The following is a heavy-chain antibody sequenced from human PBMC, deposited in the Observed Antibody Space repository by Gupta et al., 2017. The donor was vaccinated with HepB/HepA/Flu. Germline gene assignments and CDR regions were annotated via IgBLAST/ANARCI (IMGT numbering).Heavy chain of an antibody. D-gene: IGHD6-13*01. CDR3: ARVAAAAQGYFDY. CDR1: VYSIRSGGYY. J-gene: IGHJ4*02. V-gene: IGHV4-31*03. Sequence: QLPTSVPGLMEPSHTLSLTCPLSVYSIRSGGYYWSWIRQHPGKGLEWLGYIYYSGSTYYNPSLKSRLTITVDTAKNQVSLKLSSVTAADTDVYYCARVAAAAQGYFDYWGQGTLVTVSS. CDR2: IYYSGST.